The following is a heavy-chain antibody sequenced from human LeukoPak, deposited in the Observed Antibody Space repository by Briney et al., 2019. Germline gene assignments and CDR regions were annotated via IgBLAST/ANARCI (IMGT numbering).Heavy chain of an antibody. D-gene: IGHD5-24*01. Sequence: ASVKVSCKASGYTFTTYHMHWVRQAPGQGLEWMGIINPRGGSTNYAQKFQGRVTITADESTSTAYMELSSLRSEDTAVYYCARVKRRWLQSHYFDYWGQGTLVTVSS. V-gene: IGHV1-46*01. J-gene: IGHJ4*02. CDR3: ARVKRRWLQSHYFDY. CDR2: INPRGGST. CDR1: GYTFTTYH.